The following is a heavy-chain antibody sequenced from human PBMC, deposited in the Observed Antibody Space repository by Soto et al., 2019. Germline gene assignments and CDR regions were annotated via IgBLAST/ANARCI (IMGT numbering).Heavy chain of an antibody. D-gene: IGHD6-13*01. CDR1: GFTFSSYS. CDR3: ARGRGAAGTDSVQYYGMDV. V-gene: IGHV3-21*01. Sequence: GGSLRLSCAASGFTFSSYSMNWVRQAPGKGLEWVSSISSSSSYIYYADSVKGRFTISRDNAKNSLYLKMNSLRDEDTAVYYCARGRGAAGTDSVQYYGMDVWGQGTTVTVSS. CDR2: ISSSSSYI. J-gene: IGHJ6*02.